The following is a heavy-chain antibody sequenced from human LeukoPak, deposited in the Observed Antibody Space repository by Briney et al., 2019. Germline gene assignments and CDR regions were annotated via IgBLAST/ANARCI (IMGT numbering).Heavy chain of an antibody. V-gene: IGHV3-48*01. Sequence: QPGGSLRLSCAASALTFSDYSMNWVRQAPGKGLEWISYISGRSSTIYYAGSVRGRFTISRDNAKNSMYLQMNSLRAEDTAVYYCARDRLTSGSYFFDYWGQGTLVTVSS. CDR3: ARDRLTSGSYFFDY. CDR1: ALTFSDYS. CDR2: ISGRSSTI. D-gene: IGHD1-26*01. J-gene: IGHJ4*02.